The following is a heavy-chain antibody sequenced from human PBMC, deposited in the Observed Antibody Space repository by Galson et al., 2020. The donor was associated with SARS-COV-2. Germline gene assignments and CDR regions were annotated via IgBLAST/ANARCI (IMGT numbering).Heavy chain of an antibody. CDR3: ARQAPGGDSSGSYYRDY. CDR2: IHTNGHT. CDR1: GDSITRGVYY. Sequence: SETLSLTCTVSGDSITRGVYYWSWIWQPAGKGLVWIGRIHTNGHTDYDPSLMGRVTVSIDMSQNQFSLQLSSVTAADTAIYYCARQAPGGDSSGSYYRDYWGQGTLVTVSS. D-gene: IGHD3-22*01. V-gene: IGHV4-61*02. J-gene: IGHJ4*02.